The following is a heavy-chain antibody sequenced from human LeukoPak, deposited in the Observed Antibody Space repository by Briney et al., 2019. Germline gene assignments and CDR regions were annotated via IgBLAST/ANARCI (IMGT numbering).Heavy chain of an antibody. CDR2: ISSGSGTI. CDR3: ARDITMLRGLLGYYYGMDV. J-gene: IGHJ6*02. CDR1: EFTFSTHS. Sequence: PGRSLRLSCAASEFTFSTHSMHWVRQAPGKGLEWVAYISSGSGTISYADSVKGRFTSSRDNAKNSLYLQMNSLRDEDTAVYYCARDITMLRGLLGYYYGMDVWGQGTTVTVSS. D-gene: IGHD3-10*01. V-gene: IGHV3-48*02.